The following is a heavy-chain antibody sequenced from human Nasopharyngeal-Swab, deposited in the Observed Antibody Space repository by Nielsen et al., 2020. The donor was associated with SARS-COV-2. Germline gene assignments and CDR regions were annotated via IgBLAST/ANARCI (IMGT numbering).Heavy chain of an antibody. CDR3: ARERIAAAGTDY. J-gene: IGHJ4*02. CDR1: GYTFTSYY. Sequence: ASVKVSCKASGYTFTSYYMHWVRQAPGQGLEWMGIINPSGGSTSYAQKFQGRVTMTRDTSTNTVYMELSSLRSEDTAVYYCARERIAAAGTDYWGQGTLVTVSS. V-gene: IGHV1-46*01. CDR2: INPSGGST. D-gene: IGHD6-13*01.